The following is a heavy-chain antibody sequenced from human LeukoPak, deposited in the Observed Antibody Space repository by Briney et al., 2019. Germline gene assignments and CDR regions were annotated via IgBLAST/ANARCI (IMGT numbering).Heavy chain of an antibody. Sequence: SVKVSCKASGGTFTSYTISWVRQAPGQGLEWMGRIIPILGIANYAQKLQGRVTITADKSTSTAYMELSSLRSEDTAVYYCARSEMGRGAWRYYFDYWGQGTLVTVSS. D-gene: IGHD5-24*01. CDR3: ARSEMGRGAWRYYFDY. CDR2: IIPILGIA. CDR1: GGTFTSYT. J-gene: IGHJ4*02. V-gene: IGHV1-69*02.